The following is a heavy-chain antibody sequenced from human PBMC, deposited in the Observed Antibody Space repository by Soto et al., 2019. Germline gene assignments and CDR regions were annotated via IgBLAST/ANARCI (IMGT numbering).Heavy chain of an antibody. CDR2: ISAYSGNT. CDR1: GYSFSSYG. CDR3: ARVDPYCNGDCYPDY. Sequence: ASVKVSCKTSGYSFSSYGFSWVRQAPGQGLEWMGWISAYSGNTKYSQNFQGRVAMTTETSTSTAYMELSSLRSDDTAVYYCARVDPYCNGDCYPDYWGQGTLVTVSS. V-gene: IGHV1-18*01. D-gene: IGHD2-21*01. J-gene: IGHJ4*02.